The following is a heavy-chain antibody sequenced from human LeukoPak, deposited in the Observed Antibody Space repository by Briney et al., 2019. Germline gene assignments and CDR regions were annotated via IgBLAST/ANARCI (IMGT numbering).Heavy chain of an antibody. CDR3: AKDRRASGCQAFDI. Sequence: GGSLRLSCAASVFTFSSYAMSWVRQAPGKGLEWVSGISSSGGSTYYADSVKGRFTISRDNSKNTLYLQMNSLRAEDTAVYSCAKDRRASGCQAFDIWGQGTMVTVSS. CDR2: ISSSGGST. V-gene: IGHV3-23*01. CDR1: VFTFSSYA. D-gene: IGHD6-19*01. J-gene: IGHJ3*02.